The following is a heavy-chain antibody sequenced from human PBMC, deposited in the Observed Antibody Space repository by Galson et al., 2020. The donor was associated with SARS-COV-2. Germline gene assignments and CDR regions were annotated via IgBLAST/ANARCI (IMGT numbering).Heavy chain of an antibody. CDR2: ISYDGRSI. CDR3: ARDILYGSGTPIGYDYGMDV. J-gene: IGHJ6*02. Sequence: GGSLRLSCAASGFTFSNYGLHWARQAPGKGLEWVAFISYDGRSIFYEDSVKGRFTISRDNSRDTLYLQMNSLRSEDTAVFFCARDILYGSGTPIGYDYGMDVWGQGTTVTVSS. CDR1: GFTFSNYG. D-gene: IGHD1-26*01. V-gene: IGHV3-30*03.